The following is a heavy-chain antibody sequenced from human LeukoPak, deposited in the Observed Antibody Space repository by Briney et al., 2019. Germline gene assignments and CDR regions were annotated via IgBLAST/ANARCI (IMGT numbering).Heavy chain of an antibody. Sequence: GGSLRLSCAASGFTLSSYAMSWARQAPGKGLEWVSGISGSGGSTYYADSVKGRFTISRDNSKNTLYLQMNSLRAEDTAVYYCAKGLMYGMDVWGQGTTVTVSS. CDR2: ISGSGGST. V-gene: IGHV3-23*01. J-gene: IGHJ6*02. CDR1: GFTLSSYA. D-gene: IGHD2-8*01. CDR3: AKGLMYGMDV.